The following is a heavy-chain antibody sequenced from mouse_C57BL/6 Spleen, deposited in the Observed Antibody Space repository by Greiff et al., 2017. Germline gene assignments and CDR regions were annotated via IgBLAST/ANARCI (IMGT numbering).Heavy chain of an antibody. J-gene: IGHJ2*01. CDR1: GYTFTSYW. V-gene: IGHV1-69*01. CDR2: IDPSDSYT. Sequence: VQLQQPGAELVMPGASVKLSCKASGYTFTSYWMHWVKQRPGQGLEWIGEIDPSDSYTNYNQKFKGKSKLTVDKSSSTAYMQLSSLTSEDSAVYYCARDYGSSSLDYWGQGTTLTVSS. CDR3: ARDYGSSSLDY. D-gene: IGHD1-1*01.